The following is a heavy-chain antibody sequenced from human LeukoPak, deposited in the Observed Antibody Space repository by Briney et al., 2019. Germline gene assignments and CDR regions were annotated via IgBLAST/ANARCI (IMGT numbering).Heavy chain of an antibody. V-gene: IGHV4-59*08. D-gene: IGHD4-17*01. J-gene: IGHJ4*02. CDR3: ARVVTTVTYFDY. CDR2: IYYSGST. CDR1: GGSISSYY. Sequence: SETLSLTCTVSGGSISSYYWSWIRQPPGKGLEWIGYIYYSGSTNYNPPLKSRVTISVDTSKNQFSLKLSSVTAADTAVYYCARVVTTVTYFDYWGQGTLVTVSS.